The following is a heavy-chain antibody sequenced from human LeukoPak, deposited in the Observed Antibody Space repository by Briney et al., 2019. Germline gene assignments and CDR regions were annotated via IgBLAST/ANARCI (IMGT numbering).Heavy chain of an antibody. J-gene: IGHJ6*02. Sequence: SGGSLRLSCAASGFTFGDSTMHWVRQASGKGLEWVGRIRNKANNYATAYATSVKGRFTISRDDSKNTAYLQMNSLKTEDTAVYYCTRQRYYPPDYYYGMDVWGQGTTVTVSS. CDR2: IRNKANNYAT. V-gene: IGHV3-73*01. CDR1: GFTFGDST. CDR3: TRQRYYPPDYYYGMDV. D-gene: IGHD3-10*01.